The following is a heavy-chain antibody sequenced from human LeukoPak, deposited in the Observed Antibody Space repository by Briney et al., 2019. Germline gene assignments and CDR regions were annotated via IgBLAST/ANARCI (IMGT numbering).Heavy chain of an antibody. V-gene: IGHV1-46*01. CDR3: ARASGWLQSF. D-gene: IGHD5-24*01. CDR1: GYTLTELS. J-gene: IGHJ4*02. CDR2: INPSGGST. Sequence: ASVKVSCKVSGYTLTELSMHWVRQAPGQGLEWMGIINPSGGSTSYAQKFQGRVTMTRDTSTSTVYMELSSLRSEDTAVYYCARASGWLQSFWGQGTLVTVSS.